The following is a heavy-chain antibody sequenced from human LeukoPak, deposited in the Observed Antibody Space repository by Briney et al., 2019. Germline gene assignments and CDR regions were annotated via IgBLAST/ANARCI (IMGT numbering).Heavy chain of an antibody. CDR2: ISSSSSTI. Sequence: GGSLRLSCAASGFTFSSYEMNWVRQAPGKGLEWVSYISSSSSTIYYADSVKGRFTISRDNAKNSLYLQMNSLRAEDTAVYYCARDAPTTVTTFYYYYYMDVWGKGTTVTVSS. CDR1: GFTFSSYE. CDR3: ARDAPTTVTTFYYYYYMDV. V-gene: IGHV3-48*03. J-gene: IGHJ6*03. D-gene: IGHD4-17*01.